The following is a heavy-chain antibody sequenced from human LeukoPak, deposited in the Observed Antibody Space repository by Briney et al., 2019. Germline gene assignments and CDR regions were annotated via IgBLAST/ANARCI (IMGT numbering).Heavy chain of an antibody. D-gene: IGHD2-15*01. V-gene: IGHV1-69*04. Sequence: GSSVKVSCKASGGTFSSYAISWVRQAPGQGLEWMGRIIPILGIANYAQKFQGRVTITADKSTSTAYMELSSLRSEDTAVYYCASPVAGGMVVVVPESYYYYGMDVWGQGTTVTVSS. CDR2: IIPILGIA. CDR3: ASPVAGGMVVVVPESYYYYGMDV. J-gene: IGHJ6*02. CDR1: GGTFSSYA.